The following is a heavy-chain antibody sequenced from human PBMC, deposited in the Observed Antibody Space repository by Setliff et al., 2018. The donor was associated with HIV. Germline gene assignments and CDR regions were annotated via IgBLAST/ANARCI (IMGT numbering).Heavy chain of an antibody. J-gene: IGHJ4*02. CDR3: ARGDYYGSGNYPPPYYFDY. Sequence: EASVKVSCKASGDTFSSYVISWARQAPGQGLEWMGGIIPIFGTPNYAQRFQGRVTITTDESTSTAYMDLSSLRSEDTAVYYCARGDYYGSGNYPPPYYFDYWGQGTLVTVSS. CDR1: GDTFSSYV. CDR2: IIPIFGTP. V-gene: IGHV1-69*05. D-gene: IGHD3-10*01.